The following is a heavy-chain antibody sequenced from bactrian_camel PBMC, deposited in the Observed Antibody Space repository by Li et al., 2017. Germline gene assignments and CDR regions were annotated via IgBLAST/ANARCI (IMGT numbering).Heavy chain of an antibody. J-gene: IGHJ4*01. D-gene: IGHD7*01. V-gene: IGHV3S53*01. Sequence: HVQLVVSGGGSVQAGGSLRLSCVASGSISNRCMGWFRQGTGKEREILARISDARTLTAYADSVKGRFTISQDNVKNTVYLQMDSLKPEDTAMYYCALDRSNGVWHRPYWCQGTQVTVS. CDR2: ISDARTLT. CDR3: ALDRSNGVWHRPY. CDR1: GSISNRC.